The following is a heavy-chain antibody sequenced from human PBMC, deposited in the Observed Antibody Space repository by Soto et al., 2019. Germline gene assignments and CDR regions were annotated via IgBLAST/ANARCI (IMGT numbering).Heavy chain of an antibody. CDR1: GASIGSGGW. CDR3: ARHEGWTGPDQ. D-gene: IGHD2-8*02. J-gene: IGHJ5*02. Sequence: PSETLSLTCAVSGASIGSGGWWSWVRQPPVKGLEWIAEIFHDGNTNYSPSLKSRVTISVDKSQNQFSLNVYSVTAADTAVYYCARHEGWTGPDQWGQGTLVTVSS. CDR2: IFHDGNT. V-gene: IGHV4-4*02.